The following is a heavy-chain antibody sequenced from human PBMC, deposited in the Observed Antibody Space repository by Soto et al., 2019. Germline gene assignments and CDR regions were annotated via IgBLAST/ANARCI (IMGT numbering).Heavy chain of an antibody. J-gene: IGHJ6*03. V-gene: IGHV3-9*01. CDR3: AKDSSNIPYYYMDV. Sequence: GGSLRLSCAASGFTFDDYAMHWVRQAPGKGLEWVSGISWNSGSIGYADSVKGRFTISRDNAKNSLYLQMNSLRAEDTVLYYCAKDSSNIPYYYMDVWGKGTTVTVSS. CDR2: ISWNSGSI. D-gene: IGHD2-21*01. CDR1: GFTFDDYA.